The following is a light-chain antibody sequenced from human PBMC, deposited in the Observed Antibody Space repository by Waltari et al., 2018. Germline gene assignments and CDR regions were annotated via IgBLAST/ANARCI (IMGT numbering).Light chain of an antibody. Sequence: QSALTQPPSASGSPGQSVTISCTGSSSDVGGYNYVSWYQQHPGKAPKLMIYEVNQRPSGVPDRFSGSKSGNTASLTVSGLQAEDEADYYCSSSAGSKNLVFGGGTKLTVL. CDR2: EVN. J-gene: IGLJ2*01. CDR1: SSDVGGYNY. CDR3: SSSAGSKNLV. V-gene: IGLV2-8*01.